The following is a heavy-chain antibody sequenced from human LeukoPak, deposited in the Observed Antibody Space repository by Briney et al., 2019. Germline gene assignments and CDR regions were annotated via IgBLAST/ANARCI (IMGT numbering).Heavy chain of an antibody. V-gene: IGHV4-39*01. CDR3: ARGASWYEGLGGFHY. D-gene: IGHD6-13*01. Sequence: PSETLSLTCTVSGGSISSSSYYWGWIRQPPGKGLEWIGSIYYSGSIYYNPSLKSRVTISVDTSKNQFSLKLSSVTAADTAVYYCARGASWYEGLGGFHYWGQGTLVTVSS. CDR2: IYYSGSI. J-gene: IGHJ4*02. CDR1: GGSISSSSYY.